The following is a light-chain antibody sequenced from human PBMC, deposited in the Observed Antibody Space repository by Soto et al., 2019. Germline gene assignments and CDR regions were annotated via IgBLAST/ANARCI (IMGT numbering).Light chain of an antibody. Sequence: EIELTQSPVTLSLSLGERATLSCRASHSFSSSYLAWYQQKPGQPPRLLIYGASSRATGIPDRFSGSGSGTDFTLTIGRLEPEDFAVYYCQQYGNSPGTFGQGTKVDIK. J-gene: IGKJ1*01. CDR1: HSFSSSY. V-gene: IGKV3-20*01. CDR2: GAS. CDR3: QQYGNSPGT.